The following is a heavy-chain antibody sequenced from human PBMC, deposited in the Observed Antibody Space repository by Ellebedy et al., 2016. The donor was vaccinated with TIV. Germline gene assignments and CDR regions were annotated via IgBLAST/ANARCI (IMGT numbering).Heavy chain of an antibody. CDR2: MNPNSGNT. V-gene: IGHV1-8*01. CDR1: GYTFTSYD. CDR3: ATAQIHDYGDYRGPFDY. D-gene: IGHD4-17*01. J-gene: IGHJ4*02. Sequence: ASVKVSCXASGYTFTSYDINWVRQATGQGLEWMGWMNPNSGNTGYAQKFQGRVTMTRNTSISTAYMELSSLRSEDTAVYYCATAQIHDYGDYRGPFDYWGQGTLVTVSS.